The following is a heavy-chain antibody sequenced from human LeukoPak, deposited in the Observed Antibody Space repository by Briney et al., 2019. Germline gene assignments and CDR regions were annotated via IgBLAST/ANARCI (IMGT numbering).Heavy chain of an antibody. CDR2: ISYDGSNK. D-gene: IGHD6-13*01. V-gene: IGHV3-30-3*01. J-gene: IGHJ4*02. CDR3: AGDRIAAPRVLNY. CDR1: GFTFSSYA. Sequence: GRSLRLSCAASGFTFSSYAMHWVRQAPGKGLEWVAVISYDGSNKYYADSVKGRFTISRDNSKNTLYLQMNSLRAEDTAVYYCAGDRIAAPRVLNYWGQGTLVTVSS.